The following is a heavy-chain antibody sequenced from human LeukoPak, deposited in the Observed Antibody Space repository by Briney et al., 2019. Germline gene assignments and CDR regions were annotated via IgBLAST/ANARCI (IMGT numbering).Heavy chain of an antibody. CDR2: ISSSSSTI. Sequence: PGGSLRLSCAASGFTFSSYSMNWVRQAPGKGLEWVSYISSSSSTIYYADSVKGRFTISRDNAKNSLYLQMNSLRAEDTAVYYCARPGYTAGYDIWGQGTLVTVSS. J-gene: IGHJ3*02. V-gene: IGHV3-48*04. CDR3: ARPGYTAGYDI. D-gene: IGHD3-9*01. CDR1: GFTFSSYS.